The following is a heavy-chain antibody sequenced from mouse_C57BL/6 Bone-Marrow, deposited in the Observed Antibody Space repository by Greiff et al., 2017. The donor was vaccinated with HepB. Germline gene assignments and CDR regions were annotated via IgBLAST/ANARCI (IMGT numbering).Heavy chain of an antibody. V-gene: IGHV5-4*03. J-gene: IGHJ1*03. CDR3: ARVYYDN. CDR2: ISDGGSYT. D-gene: IGHD2-4*01. CDR1: GFTFSSYA. Sequence: EVMLVESGGGLVKPGGSLKLSCAASGFTFSSYAMSWVRQTPEKRLEWVATISDGGSYTYYPDNVKGRFTISRDNAKNNLYRQMSHLKSEDTAMYYCARVYYDNWGTGTTVTVSS.